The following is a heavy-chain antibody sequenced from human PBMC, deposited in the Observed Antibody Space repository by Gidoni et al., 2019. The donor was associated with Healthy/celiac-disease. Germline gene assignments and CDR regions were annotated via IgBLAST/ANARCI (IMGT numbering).Heavy chain of an antibody. D-gene: IGHD4-17*01. V-gene: IGHV3-9*01. CDR2: ISWNSGSI. CDR1: GFTFDDYA. Sequence: EVQLVESGGGLVQPGRSLRLSCAASGFTFDDYAMHWVRQAPGKGLEWVSGISWNSGSIGYADSVKGRFTISRDNAKNSLYLQMNSLRAEDTALYYCAKVAIPSTVTTSYFDYWGQGTLVTVSS. J-gene: IGHJ4*02. CDR3: AKVAIPSTVTTSYFDY.